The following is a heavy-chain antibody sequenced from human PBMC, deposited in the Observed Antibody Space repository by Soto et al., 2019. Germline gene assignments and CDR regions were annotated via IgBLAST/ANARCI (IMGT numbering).Heavy chain of an antibody. CDR3: AKNAVSGDYASHLDY. CDR2: INPYSGNT. CDR1: GYTFITYG. Sequence: QIHLVQSGPEVRKPGASVKLSCKTSGYTFITYGLTWVRHAPGEGLEWMGWINPYSGNTAFAEKFQDRITVTTDTSTDTAYMELEDLDSDDTAVYYCAKNAVSGDYASHLDYWGQGTLVAVST. J-gene: IGHJ4*02. V-gene: IGHV1-18*01. D-gene: IGHD4-17*01.